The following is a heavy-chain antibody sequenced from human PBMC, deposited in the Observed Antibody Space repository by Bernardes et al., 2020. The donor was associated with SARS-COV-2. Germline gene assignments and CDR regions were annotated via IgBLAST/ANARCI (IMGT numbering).Heavy chain of an antibody. V-gene: IGHV4-34*01. CDR1: TESFSGYY. CDR3: AREPSLVTSYFDY. J-gene: IGHJ4*02. Sequence: SATLSLTCVVSTESFSGYYWTWVRQPPDKGLEWIGKIHHNGDTNYNPSLKSRVTISLDTSSGRLSLELTSVTAADTAVYYCAREPSLVTSYFDYWGQGTLVTVSS. CDR2: IHHNGDT. D-gene: IGHD3-3*02.